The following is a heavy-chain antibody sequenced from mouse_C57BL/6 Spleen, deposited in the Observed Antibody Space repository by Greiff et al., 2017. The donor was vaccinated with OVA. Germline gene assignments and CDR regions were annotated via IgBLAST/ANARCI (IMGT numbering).Heavy chain of an antibody. CDR2: ISYDGSN. CDR3: AREGANWEGYFDV. V-gene: IGHV3-6*01. J-gene: IGHJ1*03. D-gene: IGHD4-1*01. Sequence: DVKLQESGPGLVKPSQSLSLTCSVTGYSITSGYYWNWIRQFPGNKLEWMGYISYDGSNNYNPSLKNRISITRDTSKNQFFLKLNSVTTEDTATYYSAREGANWEGYFDVWGTGTTVTVSS. CDR1: GYSITSGYY.